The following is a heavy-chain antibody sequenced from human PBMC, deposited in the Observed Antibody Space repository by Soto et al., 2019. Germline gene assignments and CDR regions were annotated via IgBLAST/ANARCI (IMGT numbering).Heavy chain of an antibody. V-gene: IGHV3-72*01. CDR3: VRGAGRSTSSSYYYGLDV. CDR1: GFTFSDHY. Sequence: EVQLVESGGGLVQPGGSLRLSCAASGFTFSDHYMDWVHQAPGKGLEWVGRTRDKANRYTTEYAASVKGRFTISRDDSKNSLYLQMNSLKTEDTALYYCVRGAGRSTSSSYYYGLDVWGQGTTVTVSS. J-gene: IGHJ6*02. CDR2: TRDKANRYTT. D-gene: IGHD2-2*01.